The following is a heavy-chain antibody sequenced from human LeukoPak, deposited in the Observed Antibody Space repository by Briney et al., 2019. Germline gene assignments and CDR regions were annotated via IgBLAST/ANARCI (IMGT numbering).Heavy chain of an antibody. CDR2: IYYSGST. J-gene: IGHJ5*02. Sequence: SETLSLTCTVSGGSISSYYWIWIRQPPGKGLEWIGYIYYSGSTNYNPSLKSRVTISVDTSKNQFSLKLSSVTAADTAVYYCARGKIAVAGIGDPCGHRTLVTVSS. CDR3: ARGKIAVAGIGDP. CDR1: GGSISSYY. V-gene: IGHV4-59*01. D-gene: IGHD6-19*01.